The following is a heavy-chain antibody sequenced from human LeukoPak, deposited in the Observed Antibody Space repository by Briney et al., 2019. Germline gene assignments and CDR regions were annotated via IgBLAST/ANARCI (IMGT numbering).Heavy chain of an antibody. CDR3: ARLTLGYCSGGSCYSGIHFDY. D-gene: IGHD2-15*01. V-gene: IGHV4-38-2*02. J-gene: IGHJ4*02. CDR1: GYSISSGYY. Sequence: SETLSLTCTVSGYSISSGYYWGWIRQPPGKGLEWIGSIYHSGSTYYNPSLKSRVTISVDTSKNQFSLKLSSVTAADTAVYYCARLTLGYCSGGSCYSGIHFDYWGQGTLVTVSS. CDR2: IYHSGST.